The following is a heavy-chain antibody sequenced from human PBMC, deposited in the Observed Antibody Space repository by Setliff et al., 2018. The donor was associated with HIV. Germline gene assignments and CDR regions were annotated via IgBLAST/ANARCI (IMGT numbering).Heavy chain of an antibody. CDR1: RGPISRFY. CDR2: IYYTGTT. V-gene: IGHV4-59*12. J-gene: IGHJ3*02. D-gene: IGHD4-17*01. Sequence: SETLSLTCIVSRGPISRFYWSWIRQPPGKGLEWIGYIYYTGTTNYNPSLKRRVTISVDTSKNQLSLKLSSVTAADTAVYYCARDRPPSTVDMLGAFDRWGQGTMVTVS. CDR3: ARDRPPSTVDMLGAFDR.